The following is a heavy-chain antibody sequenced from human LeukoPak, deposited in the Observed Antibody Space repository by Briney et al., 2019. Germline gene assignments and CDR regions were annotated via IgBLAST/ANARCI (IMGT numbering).Heavy chain of an antibody. V-gene: IGHV3-23*01. D-gene: IGHD5-18*01. Sequence: GGSLRLSCAASGFSVSSRAMSWVRQAPGKGLEWVSTISNSGYNTWYADSVKGRFTISRDNSKNTVSLQMTGLRAEDTAVYYCARKVAVAMDLDYWGQGTLVTVSS. CDR3: ARKVAVAMDLDY. CDR1: GFSVSSRA. J-gene: IGHJ4*02. CDR2: ISNSGYNT.